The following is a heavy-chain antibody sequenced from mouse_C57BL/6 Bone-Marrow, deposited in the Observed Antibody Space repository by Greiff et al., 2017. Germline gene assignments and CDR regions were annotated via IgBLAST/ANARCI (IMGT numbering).Heavy chain of an antibody. CDR2: INYDGSST. J-gene: IGHJ4*01. CDR1: GFTFSDYY. CDR3: ARVGDGYYRISMDY. Sequence: EVKLVESEGGLVQPGSSMKLSCTASGFTFSDYYMAWVRQVPEKGLEWVANINYDGSSTYYLDSLKSRFIIARDNAKNILYLQMSSLKSEDTATYYCARVGDGYYRISMDYWGQGTSVTVSS. V-gene: IGHV5-16*01. D-gene: IGHD2-3*01.